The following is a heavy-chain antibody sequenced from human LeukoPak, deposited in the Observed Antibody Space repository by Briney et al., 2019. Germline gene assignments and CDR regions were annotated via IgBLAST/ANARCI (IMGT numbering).Heavy chain of an antibody. Sequence: PSETLSLTCAVSGGSISSSKWWSWVRQPPGKGLEWIGENYHSGSTNYNPSLKSRVTISVDKSKNQFSLKLSSVTAADTAVYYCATVSAFFYDSGSYYTFDYWGQGTLVTVSS. CDR1: GGSISSSKW. J-gene: IGHJ4*02. V-gene: IGHV4-4*02. D-gene: IGHD3-10*01. CDR2: NYHSGST. CDR3: ATVSAFFYDSGSYYTFDY.